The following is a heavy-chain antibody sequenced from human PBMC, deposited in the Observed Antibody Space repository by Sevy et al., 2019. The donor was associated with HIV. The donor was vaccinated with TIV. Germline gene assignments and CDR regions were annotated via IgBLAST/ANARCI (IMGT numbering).Heavy chain of an antibody. CDR3: ARSRVIASAPYYFDY. CDR2: ISGPAYKT. Sequence: GGSLRLSCAASGFTFNTHAMNWVRQAPGKGLEWVSTISGPAYKTYYADSVKGRFTISRDNSQNTLHLQMSSLRADDTAVYYCARSRVIASAPYYFDYWGQGALVTVSS. D-gene: IGHD2-21*01. CDR1: GFTFNTHA. V-gene: IGHV3-23*01. J-gene: IGHJ4*02.